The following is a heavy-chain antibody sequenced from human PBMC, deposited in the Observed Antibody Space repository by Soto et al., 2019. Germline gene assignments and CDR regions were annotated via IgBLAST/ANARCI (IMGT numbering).Heavy chain of an antibody. D-gene: IGHD4-17*01. CDR3: ARGSLTTVVTPALYGMDV. J-gene: IGHJ6*02. V-gene: IGHV3-30-3*01. Sequence: GSLRLSCAASGFTFSSYAMHWVRQAPGKGLEWVAVISYDGSNKYYADSVKGRFTISRDNSKNTLYLQMNSLRAEDTAVYYCARGSLTTVVTPALYGMDVWGQGTTVTVSS. CDR1: GFTFSSYA. CDR2: ISYDGSNK.